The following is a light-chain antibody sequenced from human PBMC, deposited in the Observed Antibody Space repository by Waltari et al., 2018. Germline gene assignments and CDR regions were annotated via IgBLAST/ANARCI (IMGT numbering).Light chain of an antibody. Sequence: VLTQSPGTLSLSPGKRATLSCSAIQSVSRTLAWYQQKPGQAPSLRLYAASTSATGIPDRFSGSGSGTDFRLTISRLEPEDFGVYYCQHYVRLPVTFGQGTKVEIK. CDR1: QSVSRT. CDR2: AAS. CDR3: QHYVRLPVT. V-gene: IGKV3-20*01. J-gene: IGKJ1*01.